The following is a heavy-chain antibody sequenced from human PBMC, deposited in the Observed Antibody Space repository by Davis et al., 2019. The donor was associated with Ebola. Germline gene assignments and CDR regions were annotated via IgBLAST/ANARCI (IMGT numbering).Heavy chain of an antibody. D-gene: IGHD3-16*01. CDR1: GFTFSDSP. CDR3: TNRGGH. Sequence: GESLKISCAASGFTFSDSPMHWVRQASGKGLEWVGRIRSKANSYATAYAASVKGRFTISRDDSKNTAYLQMNSLKTEDTAVYYCTNRGGHWGQGTLVTVSS. J-gene: IGHJ1*01. CDR2: IRSKANSYAT. V-gene: IGHV3-73*01.